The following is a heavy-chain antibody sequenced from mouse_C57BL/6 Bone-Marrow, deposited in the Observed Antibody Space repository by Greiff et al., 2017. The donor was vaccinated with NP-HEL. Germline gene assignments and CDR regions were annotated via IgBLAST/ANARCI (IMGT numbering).Heavy chain of an antibody. CDR1: GYTFTSYW. CDR2: IHPNSGST. CDR3: ALYDYDLDY. Sequence: QVQLQQPGAELVKPGASVKLSCKASGYTFTSYWMHWVKQRPGQGLEWIGMIHPNSGSTNYNEKFKSKATLTVDKSSSTAYMQLSSLTSEDSAVYYCALYDYDLDYWGQGTTLTGSS. V-gene: IGHV1-64*01. D-gene: IGHD2-4*01. J-gene: IGHJ2*01.